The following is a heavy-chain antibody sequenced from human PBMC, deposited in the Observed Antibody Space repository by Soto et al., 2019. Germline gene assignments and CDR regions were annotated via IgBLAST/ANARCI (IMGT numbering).Heavy chain of an antibody. D-gene: IGHD2-2*02. J-gene: IGHJ6*02. CDR3: ARDGCSSTSCYTRYGYSSYYYGMDV. V-gene: IGHV1-69*06. CDR1: GGTFSSYA. Sequence: GASVKVSCKASGGTFSSYAISWVRQAPGQGLEWMGGIIPIFGTANYAQKFQGRVTITADKSTSTAYMELSSLRSEDTAVYYCARDGCSSTSCYTRYGYSSYYYGMDVWGQGTTVTVSS. CDR2: IIPIFGTA.